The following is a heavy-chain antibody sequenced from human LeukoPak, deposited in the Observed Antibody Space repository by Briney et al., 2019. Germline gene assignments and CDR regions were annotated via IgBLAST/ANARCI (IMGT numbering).Heavy chain of an antibody. J-gene: IGHJ4*02. V-gene: IGHV4-59*01. CDR3: ARVSGDLRDFPFDY. Sequence: PSETLSLTCTVSGGSLSCYYCSWIRQPPGKGLEWIGYIYYSGSTNYNPSLKSRVTISVDTSKHPFSLKLSSVTAADTAVYYCARVSGDLRDFPFDYWGQGTLVTVSS. CDR2: IYYSGST. CDR1: GGSLSCYY. D-gene: IGHD4-17*01.